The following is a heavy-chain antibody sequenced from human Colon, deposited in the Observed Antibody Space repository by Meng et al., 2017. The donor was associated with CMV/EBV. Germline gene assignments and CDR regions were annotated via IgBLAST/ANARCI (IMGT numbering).Heavy chain of an antibody. CDR3: ARHRSTPEFDY. J-gene: IGHJ4*02. CDR2: ISGYNGNT. CDR1: GYTFTSYG. Sequence: SCTASGYTFTSYGISWVRQAPGQGLEWMGWISGYNGNTKYAQKIQGRVTMTTDTSTSTVYMELRSLRSDDTAVYYCARHRSTPEFDYWGQGTLVTVSS. V-gene: IGHV1-18*01. D-gene: IGHD2-15*01.